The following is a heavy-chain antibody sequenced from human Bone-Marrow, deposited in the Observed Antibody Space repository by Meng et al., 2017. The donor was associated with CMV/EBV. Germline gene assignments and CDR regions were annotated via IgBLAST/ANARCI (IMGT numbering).Heavy chain of an antibody. CDR3: ARDPGVGATPSYFDY. V-gene: IGHV3-21*01. CDR1: GFNFSDYA. D-gene: IGHD1-26*01. J-gene: IGHJ4*02. Sequence: GESLKISCAASGFNFSDYAIHWVRQAPGKGLEWVSSISSSSSYIYYADSVKGRFTISRDNAKNSLYLQMNSLRAEDTAVYYCARDPGVGATPSYFDYWGQGTLVTVSS. CDR2: ISSSSSYI.